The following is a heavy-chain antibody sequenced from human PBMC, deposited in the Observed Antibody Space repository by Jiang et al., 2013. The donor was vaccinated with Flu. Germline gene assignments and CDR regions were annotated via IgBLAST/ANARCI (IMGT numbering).Heavy chain of an antibody. J-gene: IGHJ4*02. CDR1: GGSITSGTYY. V-gene: IGHV4-61*02. D-gene: IGHD5-12*01. Sequence: YGSGLVKPSQTLSLTCTVSGGSITSGTYYWTWIRQPAGRGLEWIGRVYTTGSTDYHPSLESRVTVSLDTSKNQFSLRLTSVTDADTAVYYCARAGGSGYMRNYFDFWGQGTLVTVSS. CDR2: VYTTGST. CDR3: ARAGGSGYMRNYFDF.